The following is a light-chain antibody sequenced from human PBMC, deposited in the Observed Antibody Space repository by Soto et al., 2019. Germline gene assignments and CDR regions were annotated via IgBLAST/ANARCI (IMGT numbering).Light chain of an antibody. CDR3: QQSYSTLFT. CDR1: QSIRSS. V-gene: IGKV1-39*01. J-gene: IGKJ3*01. CDR2: AAS. Sequence: DIQMTQSPSSLSASVGDGVTITCRASQSIRSSLNWYQQKPGKAPKLLIYAASSLQSGVPSRFSGSGSGTDFTLTISSLQPEDFATYYCQQSYSTLFTFGPGTKVDIK.